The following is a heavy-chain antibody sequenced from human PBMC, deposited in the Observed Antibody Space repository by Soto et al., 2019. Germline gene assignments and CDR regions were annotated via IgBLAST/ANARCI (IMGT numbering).Heavy chain of an antibody. D-gene: IGHD2-15*01. J-gene: IGHJ4*02. V-gene: IGHV1-2*04. CDR2: INPNSGGT. CDR3: AREGARLCSGGSCYQIERHFDY. CDR1: GYTFTGYY. Sequence: GASVKVSCKASGYTFTGYYMHWVRQAPGQGLEWMGWINPNSGGTNYAQKFQGWVTMTRDTSISTAYMELSRLRSDDTAVYYCAREGARLCSGGSCYQIERHFDYWGQGTLVTVSS.